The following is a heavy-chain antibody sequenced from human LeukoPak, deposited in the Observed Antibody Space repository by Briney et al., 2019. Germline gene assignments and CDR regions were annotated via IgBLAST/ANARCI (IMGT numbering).Heavy chain of an antibody. CDR3: ARDLHIDGRPEGRDY. D-gene: IGHD3-10*01. J-gene: IGHJ4*02. V-gene: IGHV1-46*01. Sequence: ASVKVSCKASGYTFTNYYMHWVRQAPGQGLEWMGIINPSGGSITYAQKFQGRVTMTRDTSTSTVYMELSGLRSEDTAVYYCARDLHIDGRPEGRDYWGQGTLVTVSS. CDR2: INPSGGSI. CDR1: GYTFTNYY.